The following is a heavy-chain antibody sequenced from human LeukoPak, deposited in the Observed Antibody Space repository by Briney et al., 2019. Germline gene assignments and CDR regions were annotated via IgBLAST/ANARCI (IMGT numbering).Heavy chain of an antibody. V-gene: IGHV3-30-3*01. D-gene: IGHD1-26*01. CDR2: ISYDGSNK. J-gene: IGHJ4*02. Sequence: GRSLRLSCAASGFTFSSYAMHWVRQAPGKGLEWVAVISYDGSNKYYADSVKGRFTISRDNSRNTLYLQMNSLRAEDTAVYYCASPPPSKRGATKAGWGQGTLVTVSS. CDR1: GFTFSSYA. CDR3: ASPPPSKRGATKAG.